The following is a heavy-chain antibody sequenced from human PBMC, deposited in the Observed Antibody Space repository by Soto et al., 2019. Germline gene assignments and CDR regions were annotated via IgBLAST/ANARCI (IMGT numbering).Heavy chain of an antibody. CDR3: ARHLRYCTNGVCYGINIYGMDV. J-gene: IGHJ6*02. D-gene: IGHD2-8*01. CDR2: IHPGDSDT. CDR1: GYSFTSYW. V-gene: IGHV5-51*01. Sequence: EVQLVQSGAEVKKPGESLKISCKGSGYSFTSYWIGWVRQMPGKGLEWMGIIHPGDSDTRYSPSFQGQVTISADKSISTAYLQWSSLKASDTAMYYCARHLRYCTNGVCYGINIYGMDVWGQGTTVTVSS.